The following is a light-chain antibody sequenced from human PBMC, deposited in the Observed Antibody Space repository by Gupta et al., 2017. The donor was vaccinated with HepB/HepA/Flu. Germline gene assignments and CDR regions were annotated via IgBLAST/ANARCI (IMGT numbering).Light chain of an antibody. J-gene: IGLJ2*01. CDR1: SDINVHTYN. CDR2: YNSDSDK. CDR3: GIWASKGPGN. Sequence: QPVLTQPPSSSASPGDSARLTCTLPSDINVHTYNIYWYQKKPGSPPRYLLYYNSDSDKAQGSGVPSRFPGIKDGSGNKGILRISGLQSEDEAEYYWGIWASKGPGNFGGG. V-gene: IGLV5-37*01.